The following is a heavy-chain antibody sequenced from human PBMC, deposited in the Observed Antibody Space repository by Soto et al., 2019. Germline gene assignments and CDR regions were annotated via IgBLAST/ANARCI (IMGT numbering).Heavy chain of an antibody. CDR1: GYTFTGNY. CDR2: VNPDNGGT. Sequence: ASVKVSCKASGYTFTGNYIHWVRQAPGQGLEWMGWVNPDNGGTTSAEKFQGRVTMTRDTSVTTAYMELYRLTSEDTAVYYCARGGSNYDFWSGYWLGYYYGMDVWGQGTTVTVSS. CDR3: ARGGSNYDFWSGYWLGYYYGMDV. J-gene: IGHJ6*02. V-gene: IGHV1-2*02. D-gene: IGHD3-3*01.